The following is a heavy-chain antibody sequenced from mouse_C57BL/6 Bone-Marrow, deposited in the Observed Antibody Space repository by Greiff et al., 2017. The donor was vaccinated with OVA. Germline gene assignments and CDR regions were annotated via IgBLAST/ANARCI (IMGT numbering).Heavy chain of an antibody. D-gene: IGHD3-2*02. CDR1: GYTFTSYW. CDR2: IYPSDSET. Sequence: QVQLQQPGAELVRPGSSVKLSCKASGYTFTSYWMDWVKQRPGRGLEWIGNIYPSDSETHYNQKFKDKATLTVDKSSSTAYMQLSSLTSEDSAVYYCARRHSSGAWFAYWGQGTLVTVSA. V-gene: IGHV1-61*01. CDR3: ARRHSSGAWFAY. J-gene: IGHJ3*01.